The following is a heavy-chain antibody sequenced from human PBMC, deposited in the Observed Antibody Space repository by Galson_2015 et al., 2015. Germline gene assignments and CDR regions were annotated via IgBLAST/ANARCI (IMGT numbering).Heavy chain of an antibody. V-gene: IGHV3-21*01. Sequence: SLRLSCAASGFTFSSYSMNWVRQAPGKGLEWVTSISSSSRYIYYADSVKGRFTISRDNAKNSLYLQMNSLRAEDTAVYYCARGGGPRLAKGGFDFWGQGTLVTPSP. CDR2: ISSSSRYI. CDR1: GFTFSSYS. CDR3: ARGGGPRLAKGGFDF. J-gene: IGHJ4*02. D-gene: IGHD6-19*01.